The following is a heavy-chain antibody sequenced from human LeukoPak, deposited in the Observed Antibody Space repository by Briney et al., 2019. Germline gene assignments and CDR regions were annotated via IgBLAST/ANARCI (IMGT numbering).Heavy chain of an antibody. V-gene: IGHV4-59*01. CDR2: IYYSGST. CDR1: GGSISTYY. D-gene: IGHD4-23*01. J-gene: IGHJ4*02. CDR3: ARDLGDNGGYFDY. Sequence: PSETLSLTCTVSGGSISTYYWSWIRQPPGKGLEWIGYIYYSGSTNYNPSLKSRVTISVDTSKNQFSLKLSSVTAADTAVYYCARDLGDNGGYFDYWGQGTLVTVS.